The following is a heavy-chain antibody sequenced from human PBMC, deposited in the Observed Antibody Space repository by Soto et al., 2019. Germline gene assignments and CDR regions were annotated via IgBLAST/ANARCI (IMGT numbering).Heavy chain of an antibody. V-gene: IGHV1-69*02. Sequence: SVKVSCKASGGTFSSYTINWVRQAPGQGLEWLGRIIPILGIANYAQKFQGRVTITADKSTSTAYMELSSLRSEDTAVYYCARSGEAYYYDSSGYYSGYWGQGTQVTVS. CDR1: GGTFSSYT. CDR3: ARSGEAYYYDSSGYYSGY. D-gene: IGHD3-22*01. CDR2: IIPILGIA. J-gene: IGHJ4*02.